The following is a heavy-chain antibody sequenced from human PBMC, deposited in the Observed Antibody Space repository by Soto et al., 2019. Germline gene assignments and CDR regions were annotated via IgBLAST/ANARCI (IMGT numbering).Heavy chain of an antibody. CDR2: IYYSGST. D-gene: IGHD1-26*01. CDR3: ARAATTIISPPYYYGMDV. J-gene: IGHJ6*02. Sequence: PSETLSLTCTVSGGSVSSGSYYWSWIRQPPGKGLEWIGYIYYSGSTNYNPSLKSRVTISVDTSKNQFSLKLSSVTAADTAVYYCARAATTIISPPYYYGMDVWGQGTTVTVSS. CDR1: GGSVSSGSYY. V-gene: IGHV4-61*01.